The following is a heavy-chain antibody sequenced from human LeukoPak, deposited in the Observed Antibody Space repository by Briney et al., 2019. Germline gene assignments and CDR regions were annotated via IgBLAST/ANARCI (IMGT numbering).Heavy chain of an antibody. CDR3: ARVAVTGYNWSDP. Sequence: PSETLSLTCTVSGGSISSYCWSWIRQPAGKGLEWIGRIYSSGSTNYNPSFQSRVTMSLDTSKSQFSLKLSSVTAADTAVYYCARVAVTGYNWSDPWGQGTLVTVSS. V-gene: IGHV4-4*07. J-gene: IGHJ5*02. D-gene: IGHD2-21*02. CDR2: IYSSGST. CDR1: GGSISSYC.